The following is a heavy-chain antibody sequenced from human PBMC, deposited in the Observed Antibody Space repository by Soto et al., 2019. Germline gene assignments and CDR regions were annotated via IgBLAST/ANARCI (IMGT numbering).Heavy chain of an antibody. D-gene: IGHD1-26*01. CDR2: ISGSGGST. Sequence: EVQLLESGGGLVQPGGSLRLSCAASGFTFSSYAMSWVRQAPGKGLEWVSAISGSGGSTYYADSVKGRFTISRDNSKNTLYLQMNSLRAEDTAVYYYAKDQDEWELTGWFDPWGQGTLVTVSS. CDR3: AKDQDEWELTGWFDP. V-gene: IGHV3-23*01. CDR1: GFTFSSYA. J-gene: IGHJ5*02.